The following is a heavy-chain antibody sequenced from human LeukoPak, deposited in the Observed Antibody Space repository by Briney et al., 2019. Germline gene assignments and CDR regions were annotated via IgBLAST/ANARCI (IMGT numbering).Heavy chain of an antibody. CDR2: RSGSGDAT. J-gene: IGHJ4*02. D-gene: IGHD2-2*01. CDR3: AKEGILCSSSSCHFDY. CDR1: GFTFNGSD. V-gene: IGHV3-23*01. Sequence: GGSLRLSCAASGFTFNGSDMHWVRQAPGKGLEWVSTRSGSGDATFYAHSVKGRFTVSRDNSKNTLYLQMTSLRPEDTAFYYCAKEGILCSSSSCHFDYWGQGTLLTVSS.